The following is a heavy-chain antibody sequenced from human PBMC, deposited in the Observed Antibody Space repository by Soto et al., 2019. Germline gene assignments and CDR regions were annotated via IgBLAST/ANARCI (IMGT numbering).Heavy chain of an antibody. V-gene: IGHV3-23*01. CDR2: ISASGGGI. CDR3: AKDLGMFYYYGMDV. D-gene: IGHD7-27*01. Sequence: EVQRLESGGGLVQPGGSLRLSCAASGFTFSSYAMTWVRRAPGKGLEWVSAISASGGGIYYADSVKGRFTISRDNSKNTLYLQMNSLRAEDTAIYYCAKDLGMFYYYGMDVWGQGTTVTVSS. J-gene: IGHJ6*02. CDR1: GFTFSSYA.